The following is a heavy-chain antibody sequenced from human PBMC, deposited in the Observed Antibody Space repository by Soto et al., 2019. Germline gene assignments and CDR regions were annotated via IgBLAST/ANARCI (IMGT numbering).Heavy chain of an antibody. J-gene: IGHJ4*02. Sequence: GVSLTLSCTASGFSFGIYSMNWVRQAPGKGLEWSSYITSDTNTIKYADSVKGRFTISRDNAKNSLYLQMNSLRDEDTAVYYCARSVEGHFVYWGQGTVVTVSS. D-gene: IGHD6-19*01. CDR3: ARSVEGHFVY. V-gene: IGHV3-48*02. CDR1: GFSFGIYS. CDR2: ITSDTNTI.